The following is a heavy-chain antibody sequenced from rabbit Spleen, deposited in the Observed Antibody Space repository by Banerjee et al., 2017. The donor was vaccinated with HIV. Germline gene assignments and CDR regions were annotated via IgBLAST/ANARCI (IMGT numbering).Heavy chain of an antibody. CDR1: GFSFSSYW. Sequence: QEQLEESGGDLVKPEGSLTLTCTASGFSFSSYWICWVRQAPGKGPEWIACIYSGDGSTYYASWAKGRFTISRTSSTTVTLQMTSLTAADTATYFCASDGGSGYVYGMDLWGPGTLVTVS. J-gene: IGHJ6*01. CDR2: IYSGDGST. V-gene: IGHV1S45*01. D-gene: IGHD1-1*01. CDR3: ASDGGSGYVYGMDL.